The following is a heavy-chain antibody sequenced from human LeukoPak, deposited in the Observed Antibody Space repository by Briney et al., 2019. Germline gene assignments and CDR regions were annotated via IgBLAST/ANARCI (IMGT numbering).Heavy chain of an antibody. CDR2: FDPEDGET. V-gene: IGHV1-24*01. CDR3: ARSERHHYYDSSVFDY. Sequence: ASVKVSCKVSGYTLTELSMHWVRQAPGKGLEWMGGFDPEDGETIYAQKFQGRVTMTEDTSTDTAYMELSSLRSEDTAVYYCARSERHHYYDSSVFDYWGQGTLVTVSS. J-gene: IGHJ4*02. D-gene: IGHD3-22*01. CDR1: GYTLTELS.